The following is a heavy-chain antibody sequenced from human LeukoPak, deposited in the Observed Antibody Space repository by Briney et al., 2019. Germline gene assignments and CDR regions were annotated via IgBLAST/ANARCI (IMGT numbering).Heavy chain of an antibody. V-gene: IGHV1-46*01. D-gene: IGHD2-15*01. J-gene: IGHJ5*02. CDR3: ALTLIGYCSGGSCQGWFDP. CDR1: GYTFTSYY. Sequence: GASVKVSCKASGYTFTSYYMHWVRQAPGQGLEWMGIINPSGGSTSYAQKFQGRVTMTRDMSTSTVYMELSSLRSEDTAVYYCALTLIGYCSGGSCQGWFDPWGQGTLVTVSS. CDR2: INPSGGST.